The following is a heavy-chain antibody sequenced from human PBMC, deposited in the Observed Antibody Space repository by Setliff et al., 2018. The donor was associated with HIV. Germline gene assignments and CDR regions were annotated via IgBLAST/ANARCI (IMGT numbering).Heavy chain of an antibody. D-gene: IGHD3-10*01. CDR1: GGSFGDYH. J-gene: IGHJ5*02. CDR2: IFRSGTT. Sequence: TSETLSLTCTLSGGSFGDYHWSWIRQPAGRGLEWIGRIFRSGTTDYKFSLKSRVTISIDTSRNQFSLRLTSVTAEGTAVYYCARDRHYSGLGSYGPWGPGTLVTVSS. V-gene: IGHV4-4*07. CDR3: ARDRHYSGLGSYGP.